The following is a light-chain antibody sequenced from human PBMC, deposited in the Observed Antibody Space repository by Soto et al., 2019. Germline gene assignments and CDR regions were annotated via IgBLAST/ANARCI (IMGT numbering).Light chain of an antibody. CDR3: CSFAGYGTWV. J-gene: IGLJ3*02. V-gene: IGLV2-23*01. Sequence: QSALTQPASVSGSPGQSITISCTGTSSDVGSYNLVSWYQQHPGTAPKLVMYEGSERHSGVSNRLSGSKSGNTASLTISGIQAEDEAEYYCCSFAGYGTWVFGGGTKVTGL. CDR1: SSDVGSYNL. CDR2: EGS.